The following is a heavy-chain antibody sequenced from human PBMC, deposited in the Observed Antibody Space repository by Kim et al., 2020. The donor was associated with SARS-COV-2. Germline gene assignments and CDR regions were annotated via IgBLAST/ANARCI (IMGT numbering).Heavy chain of an antibody. Sequence: SETLSLTCTVSGGSISSYYWSWIRQPPGKGLEWIGYIYYSGSTNYNPSLKSRVTISVDTSKNQFSLKLSSVIAADTAVYYCARLNSAFDIWGQGTMVTVS. J-gene: IGHJ3*02. CDR1: GGSISSYY. CDR3: ARLNSAFDI. CDR2: IYYSGST. V-gene: IGHV4-59*01.